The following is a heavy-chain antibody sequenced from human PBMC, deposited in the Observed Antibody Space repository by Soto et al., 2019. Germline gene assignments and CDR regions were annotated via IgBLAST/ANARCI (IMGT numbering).Heavy chain of an antibody. CDR1: GFTFSDYY. V-gene: IGHV3-11*01. D-gene: IGHD2-15*01. J-gene: IGHJ3*02. Sequence: QVQLVESGGGLVKPGGSLRLSCAASGFTFSDYYMSWIRQAPGKWLEWVSYISSSGSTIYYADSVKGRFTISRDNAKNSLYLQMNSLRAEDTAVYYCARATRLGYCSGGSCYADAFDIWGQGTMVTVSS. CDR3: ARATRLGYCSGGSCYADAFDI. CDR2: ISSSGSTI.